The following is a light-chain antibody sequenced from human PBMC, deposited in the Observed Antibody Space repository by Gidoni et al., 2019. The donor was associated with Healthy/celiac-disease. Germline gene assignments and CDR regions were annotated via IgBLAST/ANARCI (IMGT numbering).Light chain of an antibody. CDR2: DAS. CDR3: QQFNNYPLA. Sequence: AIQLTQSSSSLSASLGYRVTITGRASQGISSALAWYQQKPGKAPKLMIYDASSLESGVPSRFSGSGSGTDFALTISSLQPEDFATYYCQQFNNYPLAFGGGTKVEIK. V-gene: IGKV1D-13*01. CDR1: QGISSA. J-gene: IGKJ4*01.